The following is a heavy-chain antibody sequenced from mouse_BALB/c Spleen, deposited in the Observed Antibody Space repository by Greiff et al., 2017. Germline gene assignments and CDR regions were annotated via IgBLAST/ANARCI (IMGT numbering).Heavy chain of an antibody. CDR1: GFTFSSFG. V-gene: IGHV5-17*02. D-gene: IGHD1-1*01. Sequence: DVKLVESGGGLVQPGGSRKLSCAASGFTFSSFGMHWVRQAPEKGLEWVAYISSGSSTIYYADTVKGRFTISRDNPKNTLFLQMTSLRSEDTAMYYCARDGSSVFDDWGQGTTRTVSS. CDR3: ARDGSSVFDD. J-gene: IGHJ2*01. CDR2: ISSGSSTI.